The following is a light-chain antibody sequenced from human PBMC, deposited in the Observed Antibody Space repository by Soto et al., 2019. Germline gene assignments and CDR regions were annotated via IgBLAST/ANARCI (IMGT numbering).Light chain of an antibody. CDR1: SSDVGGYNY. Sequence: QSALTQPASVSGSPGQSITISCTGTSSDVGGYNYVSWYQQHPGKAPKLMIYEVSKRPSGVPDRFSGSKSGNTASLTDSGLQAEDEGDYYCNSYAGSNNWVFGGGTQLTVL. J-gene: IGLJ3*02. CDR2: EVS. V-gene: IGLV2-8*01. CDR3: NSYAGSNNWV.